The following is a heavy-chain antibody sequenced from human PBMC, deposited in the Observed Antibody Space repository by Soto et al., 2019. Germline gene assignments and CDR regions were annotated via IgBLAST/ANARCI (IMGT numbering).Heavy chain of an antibody. CDR3: ASQGHYYDSSGYRRPFDY. Sequence: SETLSLTCTVSGGSISSSSYYWGWIRQPPGKGLEWIGSIYYSGSTYYNPSLKSRVTISVDTSKNQFSLKLSSVTAADTAVYYCASQGHYYDSSGYRRPFDYWGQGTLVTVSS. CDR2: IYYSGST. CDR1: GGSISSSSYY. V-gene: IGHV4-39*01. J-gene: IGHJ4*02. D-gene: IGHD3-22*01.